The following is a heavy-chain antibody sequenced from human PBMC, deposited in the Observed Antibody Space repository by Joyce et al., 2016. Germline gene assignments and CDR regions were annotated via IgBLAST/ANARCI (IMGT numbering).Heavy chain of an antibody. V-gene: IGHV1-69*06. D-gene: IGHD1-14*01. Sequence: QMQLVQSGAEVKKPGSSVKVSCKALGGTRSGYAVSWVQQAPGQGLEWMVGITPILATAKYAQKFQARVTITAEKSTNTAYMELSSLRYEDTAIYYCARLRQTGNINDYWGQGTLVTVSS. CDR2: ITPILATA. CDR1: GGTRSGYA. CDR3: ARLRQTGNINDY. J-gene: IGHJ4*02.